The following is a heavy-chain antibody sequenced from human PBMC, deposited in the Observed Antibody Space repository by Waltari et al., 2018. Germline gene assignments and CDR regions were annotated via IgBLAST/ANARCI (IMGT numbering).Heavy chain of an antibody. D-gene: IGHD6-13*01. Sequence: QVQLQESGPGLVKPSETLSLTCAVSGYSISSGYYCCWIRQPPGKGLEWIGSIYHSGSTYYNPSLKSRVTISVDTSKNQFSLKLSSVTAADTAVYYCARGKPGIAAAKAFDIWGQGTMVTVSS. CDR2: IYHSGST. V-gene: IGHV4-38-2*01. J-gene: IGHJ3*02. CDR3: ARGKPGIAAAKAFDI. CDR1: GYSISSGYY.